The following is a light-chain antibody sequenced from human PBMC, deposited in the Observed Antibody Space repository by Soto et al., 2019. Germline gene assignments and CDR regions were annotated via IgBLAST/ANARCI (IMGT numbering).Light chain of an antibody. CDR1: QGIRSY. CDR2: GAS. Sequence: DIQLTQSPSFLSASVGDRVTITCRASQGIRSYLAWYQQRPGKAPELLIYGASTLRPGGASRFSGSGSGTEFTLTISSLQPEDFATYYCQQLNSYPLITFGPGTKVDIK. CDR3: QQLNSYPLIT. J-gene: IGKJ3*01. V-gene: IGKV1-9*01.